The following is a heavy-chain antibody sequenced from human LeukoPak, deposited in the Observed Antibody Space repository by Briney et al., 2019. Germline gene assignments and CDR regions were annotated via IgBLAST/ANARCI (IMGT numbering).Heavy chain of an antibody. Sequence: GASVKVSCKTSGYTFACYYVHRVRHAPGQGHEWMGCINPNSGGTNYAQKFQGRVTMTRDTPIRTAYMELSRLRSDDKAVECYARSPTGLSSNSYAIDYWGRGTLATVSS. J-gene: IGHJ4*02. CDR2: INPNSGGT. CDR1: GYTFACYY. V-gene: IGHV1-2*02. CDR3: ARSPTGLSSNSYAIDY. D-gene: IGHD6-6*01.